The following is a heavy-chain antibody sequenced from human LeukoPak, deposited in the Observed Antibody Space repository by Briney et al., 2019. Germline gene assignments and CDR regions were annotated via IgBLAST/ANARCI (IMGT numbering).Heavy chain of an antibody. CDR3: ARGGPSSNRKTSFDY. D-gene: IGHD2-2*01. Sequence: GASVKVSCKASGYSFTSYGMTWVRQAPGQGLEWMGWISGYSGNTNYAQKLQGRVTMTTDTSTSTAYMELRSLRSDDTAVYYCARGGPSSNRKTSFDYWGQGTLVTVSS. CDR2: ISGYSGNT. J-gene: IGHJ4*02. V-gene: IGHV1-18*01. CDR1: GYSFTSYG.